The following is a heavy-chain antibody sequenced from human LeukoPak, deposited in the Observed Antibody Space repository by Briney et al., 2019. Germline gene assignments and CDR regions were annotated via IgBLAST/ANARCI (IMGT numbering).Heavy chain of an antibody. CDR2: IYPGDSDT. V-gene: IGHV5-51*01. CDR3: ARQNDFRLDY. D-gene: IGHD3-3*01. CDR1: GYTFSSYW. J-gene: IGHJ4*02. Sequence: KPGESLRLSCTGSGYTFSSYWIGWVRQMPGEGLEWMGIIYPGDSDTIYSPSLQGQVTISVDTSIGTAYLQWSSLKASDTAIYYCARQNDFRLDYWGQGTLVTVSS.